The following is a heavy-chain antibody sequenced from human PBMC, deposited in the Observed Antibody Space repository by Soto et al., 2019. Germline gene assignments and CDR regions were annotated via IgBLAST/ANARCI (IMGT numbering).Heavy chain of an antibody. V-gene: IGHV1-18*01. CDR1: GYTFTDYG. D-gene: IGHD2-21*02. Sequence: QVQLVQSGGEVKKPGASLKVSCKASGYTFTDYGVTWVRQAPGQGLEWMGWINTFNGDTTYAQQFQARVTMTTDTSTSTVYLDLRSLGTGDTAVYYCARRVTAWAVTAFDSWGQGTLVTVSS. J-gene: IGHJ4*02. CDR2: INTFNGDT. CDR3: ARRVTAWAVTAFDS.